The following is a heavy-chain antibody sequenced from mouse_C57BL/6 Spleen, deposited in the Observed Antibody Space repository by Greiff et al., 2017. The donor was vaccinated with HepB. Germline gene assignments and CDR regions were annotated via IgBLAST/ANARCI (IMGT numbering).Heavy chain of an antibody. D-gene: IGHD1-1*01. V-gene: IGHV1-80*01. CDR1: GYAFSSYW. Sequence: QVHVKQSGAELVKPGASVKISCKASGYAFSSYWMNWVKQRPGKGLEWIGQIYPGDGDTNYNGKFKGKATLTADKSSSTAYMQLSSLTSEDSAVYFCARSGYYGPFAYWGQGTLVTVSA. CDR2: IYPGDGDT. J-gene: IGHJ3*01. CDR3: ARSGYYGPFAY.